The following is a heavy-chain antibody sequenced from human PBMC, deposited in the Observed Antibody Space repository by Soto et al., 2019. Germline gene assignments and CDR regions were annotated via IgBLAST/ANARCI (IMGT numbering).Heavy chain of an antibody. V-gene: IGHV3-30-3*01. Sequence: PVGSLRLSCAASGFTFSSYAMHWVRQAPGKGLEWVAVISYDGSNKYYADSVKGRFTISRDNSKNTLYLQMNSLRAEDTAVYYCARVKLGKSGSGLFYYYYGMDVWGQGTTVTVSS. D-gene: IGHD3-10*01. CDR2: ISYDGSNK. CDR1: GFTFSSYA. CDR3: ARVKLGKSGSGLFYYYYGMDV. J-gene: IGHJ6*02.